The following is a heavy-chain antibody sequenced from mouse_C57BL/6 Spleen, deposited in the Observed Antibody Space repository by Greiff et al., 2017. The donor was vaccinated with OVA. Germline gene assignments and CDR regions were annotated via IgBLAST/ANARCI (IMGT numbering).Heavy chain of an antibody. Sequence: VQLQQPGAELVKPGASVKLSCKASGYTFTSYWMHWVKQRPGQGLEWIGMIHPNSGSTNYNEKFKSKATLTVDKSSSTAYMQLSSLTSEDSAVYYCARGGGYYGYFDVWGTGTTVTVSS. CDR3: ARGGGYYGYFDV. CDR2: IHPNSGST. CDR1: GYTFTSYW. D-gene: IGHD1-1*02. V-gene: IGHV1-64*01. J-gene: IGHJ1*03.